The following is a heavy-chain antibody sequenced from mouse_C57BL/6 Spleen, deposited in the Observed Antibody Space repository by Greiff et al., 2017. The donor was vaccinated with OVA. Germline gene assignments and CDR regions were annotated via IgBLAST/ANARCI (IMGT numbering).Heavy chain of an antibody. D-gene: IGHD1-1*01. CDR3: ASGVVAPYAMDY. CDR1: GFTITDYY. J-gene: IGHJ4*01. V-gene: IGHV14-2*01. Sequence: VQLKESGAELVKPGASVKLSCTASGFTITDYYMHWVKQRTEQGLEWIGRIDPEDGETKYAPKFQGKATITADTSSNTAYLQLSSLTSEDTAVYYCASGVVAPYAMDYWGQGTSVTVSS. CDR2: IDPEDGET.